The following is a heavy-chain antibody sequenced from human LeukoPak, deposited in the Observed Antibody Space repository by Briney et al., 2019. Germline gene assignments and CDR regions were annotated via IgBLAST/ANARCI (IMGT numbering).Heavy chain of an antibody. D-gene: IGHD3-16*01. V-gene: IGHV4-30-4*02. CDR1: GGSISSGDSY. J-gene: IGHJ4*02. Sequence: SETLSLTCTVFGGSISSGDSYWNWIRQPPGKGLEWIGYIYSSGSTYYNPSLKSRVTTSVDTSKNQFSLKLSSVTAADTAVYYCARAVRGIPDYWGQGTLVTVSS. CDR2: IYSSGST. CDR3: ARAVRGIPDY.